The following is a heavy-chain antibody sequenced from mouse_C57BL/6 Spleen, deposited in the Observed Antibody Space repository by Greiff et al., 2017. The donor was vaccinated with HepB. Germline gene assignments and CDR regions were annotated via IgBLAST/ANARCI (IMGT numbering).Heavy chain of an antibody. J-gene: IGHJ2*01. CDR2: ISYDGSN. CDR1: GYSITSGYY. Sequence: EVKLQESGPGLVKPSQSLSLTCSVTGYSITSGYYWNWIRQFPGNKLEWMGYISYDGSNNYNPSLKNRISITRDTSKNQFFLKLNSVTTEDTATYYCARSPLFYTEGFDYWGQGTTLTVSS. CDR3: ARSPLFYTEGFDY. D-gene: IGHD2-1*01. V-gene: IGHV3-6*01.